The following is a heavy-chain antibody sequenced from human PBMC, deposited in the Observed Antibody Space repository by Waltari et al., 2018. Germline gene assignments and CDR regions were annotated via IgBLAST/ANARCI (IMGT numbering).Heavy chain of an antibody. V-gene: IGHV3-49*04. D-gene: IGHD2-2*01. CDR2: IRSKVYEETT. Sequence: EVQLVESGGGLVQPGRSLRLSCRASGFTFGDYAMSWVRQGPGKGLEWLGFIRSKVYEETTEYAASVKGRITISRDDSKSIAYLQIDSLQSEDTAVYYCTRVRVRSTTSCYKYWGQGTLVTVSS. CDR1: GFTFGDYA. CDR3: TRVRVRSTTSCYKY. J-gene: IGHJ4*02.